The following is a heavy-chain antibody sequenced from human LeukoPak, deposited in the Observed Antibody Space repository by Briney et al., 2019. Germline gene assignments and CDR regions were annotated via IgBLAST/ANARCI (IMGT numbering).Heavy chain of an antibody. V-gene: IGHV3-43*02. J-gene: IGHJ2*01. D-gene: IGHD6-13*01. CDR1: GFTFEEYA. CDR2: ISGKGDNT. CDR3: AKDGYKAAGYFDL. Sequence: PGESLRLSCAASGFTFEEYAMHWVRQVPGQGLEWVALISGKGDNTQYAESVKGRFTVSRDSRKNSLSLQMDGLRVEDTALFYCAKDGYKAAGYFDLWGRGTLVTVSS.